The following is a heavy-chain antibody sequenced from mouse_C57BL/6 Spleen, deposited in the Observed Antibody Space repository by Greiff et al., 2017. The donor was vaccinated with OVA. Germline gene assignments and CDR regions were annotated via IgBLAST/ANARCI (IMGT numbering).Heavy chain of an antibody. D-gene: IGHD2-1*01. V-gene: IGHV5-17*01. Sequence: EVNVVESGGGLVKPGGSLKLSCAASGFTFSDYGMHWVRQAPERGLEWVAYISSGSSTIYYADTVKGRFTISRDNAKNTLFLQMTSLRSEDTAMYYCARPGVTTVVFDYWGQGTTLTVSS. J-gene: IGHJ2*01. CDR1: GFTFSDYG. CDR3: ARPGVTTVVFDY. CDR2: ISSGSSTI.